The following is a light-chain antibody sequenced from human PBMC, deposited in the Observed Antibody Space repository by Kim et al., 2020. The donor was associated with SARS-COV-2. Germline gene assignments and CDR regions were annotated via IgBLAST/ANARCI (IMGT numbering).Light chain of an antibody. J-gene: IGLJ2*01. V-gene: IGLV4-69*01. CDR1: SGHSSYA. CDR2: LNSDGSH. Sequence: LGASVKLTGTLSSGHSSYAIAWHQQQPEKGPRYLMKLNSDGSHSKGDGIPDRFSGSSSGAERYLTISSLQSEDEADYYCQTWGTVFGGGTQLTVL. CDR3: QTWGTV.